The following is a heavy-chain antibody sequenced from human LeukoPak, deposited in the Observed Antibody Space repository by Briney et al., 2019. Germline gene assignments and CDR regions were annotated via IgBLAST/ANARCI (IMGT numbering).Heavy chain of an antibody. D-gene: IGHD6-13*01. J-gene: IGHJ4*02. CDR1: GFTFSSCG. V-gene: IGHV3-33*01. Sequence: PGGSLRLSCAASGFTFSSCGMHWVRQAPGKGLEWVVVIWYDGSNKYYADSVKGRFTISRDNSKNTLYLQMNSLRAEDTAVYYCARSLRSSSWYTYFDYWGQGTLVTVSS. CDR3: ARSLRSSSWYTYFDY. CDR2: IWYDGSNK.